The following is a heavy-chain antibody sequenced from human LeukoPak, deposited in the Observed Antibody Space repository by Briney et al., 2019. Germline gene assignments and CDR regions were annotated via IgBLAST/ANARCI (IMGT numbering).Heavy chain of an antibody. CDR3: AKALIEGSTGFDS. V-gene: IGHV3-21*01. CDR1: GFIFSNYG. J-gene: IGHJ5*01. D-gene: IGHD5/OR15-5a*01. CDR2: ISSSSSYI. Sequence: GRSLTLSCAASGFIFSNYGMHWVRQAPGKGLEWVSSISSSSSYIYYADSVKGRFTISRDNAKNSLYLQMNSLRAEDTAVYYCAKALIEGSTGFDSWGQGTLVTVSS.